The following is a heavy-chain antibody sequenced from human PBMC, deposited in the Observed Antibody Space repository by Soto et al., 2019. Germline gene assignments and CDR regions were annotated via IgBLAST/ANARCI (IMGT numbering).Heavy chain of an antibody. Sequence: SVKGSCKASGGTFSSYAIRWVRQAPGQGLEWMGGIIPILGTANYAQKFQGRVTITADESTSTAYMELSSLRSEDTPVHYCARGPPNDYYSGMDVWGQGTPVSDPS. CDR3: ARGPPNDYYSGMDV. J-gene: IGHJ6*02. CDR2: IIPILGTA. V-gene: IGHV1-69*01. CDR1: GGTFSSYA.